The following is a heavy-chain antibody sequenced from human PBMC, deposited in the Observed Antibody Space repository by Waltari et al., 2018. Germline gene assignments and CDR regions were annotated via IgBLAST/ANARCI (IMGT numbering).Heavy chain of an antibody. CDR1: GASMSSTDC. J-gene: IGHJ5*02. D-gene: IGHD2-15*01. CDR2: VHFRGRT. Sequence: QLQLQESGPGLVKPSGTLSLTCDVSGASMSSTDCWSWVRQSPEKGLGWLGQVHFRGRTNYSPAFASRVRSSLDTANYQFSLKVTSATAADTAMYYCARDRGRGIYLDTWGPGILVTVSP. V-gene: IGHV4-4*02. CDR3: ARDRGRGIYLDT.